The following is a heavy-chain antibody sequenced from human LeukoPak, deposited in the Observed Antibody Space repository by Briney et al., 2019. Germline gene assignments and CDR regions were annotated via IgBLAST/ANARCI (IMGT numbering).Heavy chain of an antibody. D-gene: IGHD2-21*02. CDR3: AKDKSAGGDSLDY. Sequence: SGGSLRLSCAASGFTFSHHAIHWVRQAPGKGLQWVAVVSYDGINKSYLDSVKGRFTISRGNSKNTLFLQMNSLGAEDTAVYYCAKDKSAGGDSLDYWGQGTLVTVSS. V-gene: IGHV3-30*18. CDR1: GFTFSHHA. CDR2: VSYDGINK. J-gene: IGHJ4*02.